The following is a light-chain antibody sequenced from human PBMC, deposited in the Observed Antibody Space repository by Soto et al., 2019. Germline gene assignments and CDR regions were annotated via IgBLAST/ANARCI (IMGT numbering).Light chain of an antibody. CDR3: EQYNKWPRT. V-gene: IGKV3-15*01. J-gene: IGKJ1*01. CDR2: GAS. CDR1: QSLNSN. Sequence: EMVVTQSPATLSVSPGERATLSCRASQSLNSNLAWYQQKPDQAPRLLIYGASSRATGIPARFSGSGSGTDFTLTISSLQSEDFAVYYCEQYNKWPRTFGQGTKVEIK.